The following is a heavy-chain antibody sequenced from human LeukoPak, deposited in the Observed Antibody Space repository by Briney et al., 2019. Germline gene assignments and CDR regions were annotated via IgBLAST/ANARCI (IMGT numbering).Heavy chain of an antibody. Sequence: PGGSLRLSCAASGFTFSNDWRCWVRQAPGKGLEWVANINQDESKKYYADSVKGRFTISRDNAKNSLYLQMSSLTAEDTAIYYCARDHAYRADYWGQGTLVTVSS. J-gene: IGHJ4*02. D-gene: IGHD2-2*01. V-gene: IGHV3-7*01. CDR3: ARDHAYRADY. CDR2: INQDESKK. CDR1: GFTFSNDW.